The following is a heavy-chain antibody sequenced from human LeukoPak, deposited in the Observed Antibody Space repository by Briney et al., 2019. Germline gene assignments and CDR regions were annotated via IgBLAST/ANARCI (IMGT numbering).Heavy chain of an antibody. CDR1: GFTFGDYA. D-gene: IGHD6-13*01. CDR3: AKDQIWYSSSSAYYFDY. CDR2: IYSGGST. Sequence: GGSLRLSCTASGFTFGDYAMTWVRQAPGKGLEWVSIIYSGGSTFYADSVKGRFTISRDNSKNTLYLQMNSLRAEDTAVYYCAKDQIWYSSSSAYYFDYWGQGTLVTVSS. V-gene: IGHV3-23*03. J-gene: IGHJ4*02.